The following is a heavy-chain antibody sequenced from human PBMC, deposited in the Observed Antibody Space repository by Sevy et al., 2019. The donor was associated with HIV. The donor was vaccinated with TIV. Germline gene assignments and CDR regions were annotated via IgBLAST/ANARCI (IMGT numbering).Heavy chain of an antibody. CDR3: ARGRKTTEEWWEELDYYYGLDV. Sequence: GGSLRLSCAASGFSLTTSDMHWVRQAPGKGLEWVAYVRNDGSNKYYADSVRDRFTISRDSPKDTLYLQMNSLRDEDTAIYYCARGRKTTEEWWEELDYYYGLDVWGQGTTVTVSS. D-gene: IGHD2-8*01. J-gene: IGHJ6*02. V-gene: IGHV3-30*02. CDR1: GFSLTTSD. CDR2: VRNDGSNK.